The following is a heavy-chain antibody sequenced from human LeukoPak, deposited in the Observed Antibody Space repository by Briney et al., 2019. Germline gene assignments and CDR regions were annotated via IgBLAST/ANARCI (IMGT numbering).Heavy chain of an antibody. Sequence: GASVKVSCKASGYTFTSYYMHWVRQAPGQGLEWMGIINPSGGSTSYAQKFQGRVTMTRDTSTSTVYMELSSLRSKDTAVYYCARAPYGSGSYYTTTFDPWGQGTLVTVSS. J-gene: IGHJ5*02. CDR3: ARAPYGSGSYYTTTFDP. CDR2: INPSGGST. D-gene: IGHD3-10*01. CDR1: GYTFTSYY. V-gene: IGHV1-46*01.